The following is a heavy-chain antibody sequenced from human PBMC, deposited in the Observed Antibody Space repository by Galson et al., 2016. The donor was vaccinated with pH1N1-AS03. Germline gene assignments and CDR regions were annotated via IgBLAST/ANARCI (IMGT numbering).Heavy chain of an antibody. CDR2: VYYSGTP. V-gene: IGHV4-59*01. Sequence: SETLSLTCTVSGGSMSGYSWSWIRQSPEKGLEWVGCVYYSGTPTYNPSLKSQVTISVDTSKNQFSLKLSSVTAADTAVYFCARTGSNGWYYFDSWGQGALVTVSS. D-gene: IGHD6-19*01. J-gene: IGHJ4*02. CDR1: GGSMSGYS. CDR3: ARTGSNGWYYFDS.